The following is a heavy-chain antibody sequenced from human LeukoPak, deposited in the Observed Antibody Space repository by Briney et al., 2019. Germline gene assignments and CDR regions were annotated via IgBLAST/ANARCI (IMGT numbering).Heavy chain of an antibody. J-gene: IGHJ6*02. V-gene: IGHV3-33*01. Sequence: GGSLRLSCAASGFTFSNYGMHWVRQAPGKGLEWGAVICYDGTNKYYADSVKGRFTISRDNSKKTLYLQMNSLRAEDTAVYYCARGVPYWTVTGFYGVDVWGQGTTVTVSS. CDR1: GFTFSNYG. CDR2: ICYDGTNK. D-gene: IGHD4-17*01. CDR3: ARGVPYWTVTGFYGVDV.